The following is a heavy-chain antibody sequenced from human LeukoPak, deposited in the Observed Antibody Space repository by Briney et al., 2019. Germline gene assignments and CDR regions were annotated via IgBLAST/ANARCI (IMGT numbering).Heavy chain of an antibody. D-gene: IGHD5-18*01. J-gene: IGHJ4*02. CDR3: AKDLRDTAMTQPEGYIDY. Sequence: GGSLRLSCAASGFTFSSYAMSWVRQAPGKGLEWVSAISGSGGSTYYADSVKGRFTISRDNSKNTLYLQMNSLRAEDTAVYYCAKDLRDTAMTQPEGYIDYWGQGTLVTVSS. CDR2: ISGSGGST. CDR1: GFTFSSYA. V-gene: IGHV3-23*01.